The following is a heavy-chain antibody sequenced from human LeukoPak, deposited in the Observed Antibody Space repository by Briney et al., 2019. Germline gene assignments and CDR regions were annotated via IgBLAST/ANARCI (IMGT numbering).Heavy chain of an antibody. CDR2: ISAYNGNT. D-gene: IGHD2-2*01. CDR3: ARAGYCSRTSCYRYYYYYYYYMDV. J-gene: IGHJ6*03. Sequence: ASVKVSCKASGYTFTSYGISWVRQAPGQGLEWMGWISAYNGNTNYAQKLQGRVTMTTDTSTSTAYMELRSLRSDDTAVYYCARAGYCSRTSCYRYYYYYYYYMDVWGKGTTVTVSS. CDR1: GYTFTSYG. V-gene: IGHV1-18*01.